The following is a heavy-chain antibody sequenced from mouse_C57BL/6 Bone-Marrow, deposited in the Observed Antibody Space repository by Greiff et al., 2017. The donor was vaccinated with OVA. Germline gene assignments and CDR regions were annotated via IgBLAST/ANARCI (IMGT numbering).Heavy chain of an antibody. J-gene: IGHJ3*01. D-gene: IGHD2-5*01. CDR2: IDPENGDT. CDR1: GFNIKDDY. CDR3: TTWGYSKGFAY. V-gene: IGHV14-4*01. Sequence: VQLQQSGAELVRPGASVKLSCTASGFNIKDDYMHWVKQRPEQGLEWLGWIDPENGDTAYASKFQGKATITADTSSNTAYLQLSSLTSEDTAVYYCTTWGYSKGFAYWGQGTLVTVSA.